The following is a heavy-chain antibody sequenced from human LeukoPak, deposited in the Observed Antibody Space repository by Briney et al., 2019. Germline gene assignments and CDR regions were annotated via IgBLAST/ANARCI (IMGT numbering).Heavy chain of an antibody. Sequence: SETLSLTCAVSGGSISSSNWWSWVRQPPGKGLEWIGEIYHSGSTNYNPSLKSRVTISVDTSKNQFSLKLSSVTAADTAVYYCARAYSSGWFMRFDKYYFDYWGQGTLVTVSS. CDR2: IYHSGST. CDR3: ARAYSSGWFMRFDKYYFDY. D-gene: IGHD6-19*01. J-gene: IGHJ4*02. CDR1: GGSISSSNW. V-gene: IGHV4-4*02.